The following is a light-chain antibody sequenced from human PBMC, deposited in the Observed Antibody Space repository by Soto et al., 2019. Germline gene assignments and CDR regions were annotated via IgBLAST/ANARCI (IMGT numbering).Light chain of an antibody. V-gene: IGKV3-11*01. Sequence: EIVLTQSPDTLSLSPGERATLSCRASQSVSTYLAWYQQKTGQAPRLLIYDVSYRATGIPARFSGSGSGTDFTLTISSLQPEDSAVYYCQQRSSWPPLYTFGQGTKLEIK. J-gene: IGKJ2*01. CDR1: QSVSTY. CDR3: QQRSSWPPLYT. CDR2: DVS.